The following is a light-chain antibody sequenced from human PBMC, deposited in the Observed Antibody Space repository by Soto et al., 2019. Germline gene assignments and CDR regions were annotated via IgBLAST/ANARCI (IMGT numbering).Light chain of an antibody. CDR2: EVS. V-gene: IGLV2-14*01. CDR1: SSDVGGYKF. J-gene: IGLJ3*02. Sequence: QSALTQPASVSGSPGQSITISCTGTSSDVGGYKFVSWYQQHPGKAPKLIIYEVSNRPSGVSNRFSGSTSGNAASLTISGLQAEDEADYYCSFYTRSSSVVFGGGTKVTV. CDR3: SFYTRSSSVV.